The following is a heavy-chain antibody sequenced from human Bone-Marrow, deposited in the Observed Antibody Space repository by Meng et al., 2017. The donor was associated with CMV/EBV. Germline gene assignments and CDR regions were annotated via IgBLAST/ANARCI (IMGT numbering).Heavy chain of an antibody. Sequence: GASLKISCAASGFTFSDYYMSWIRQAPGKGLEWVSYISSSGSTIYYADSVKGRFTISRDNAKNSLYLQMNSLRAEDTAVYVCAREIEYIATTMYNWFDPWGQGTLVTVSS. CDR1: GFTFSDYY. J-gene: IGHJ5*02. V-gene: IGHV3-11*01. D-gene: IGHD2/OR15-2a*01. CDR3: AREIEYIATTMYNWFDP. CDR2: ISSSGSTI.